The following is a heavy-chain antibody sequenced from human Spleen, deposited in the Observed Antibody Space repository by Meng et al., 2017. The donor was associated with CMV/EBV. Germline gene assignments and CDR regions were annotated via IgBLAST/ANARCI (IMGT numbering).Heavy chain of an antibody. J-gene: IGHJ4*02. CDR3: AHNSARMFYANYFDY. V-gene: IGHV2-5*01. CDR1: GFSLSTSGVG. D-gene: IGHD2-8*01. CDR2: IYWNDDK. Sequence: SGPTLVKPTQTLTLTCTFSGFSLSTSGVGVGWIRQPPGKALEWLALIYWNDDKRYSPSLKSRLTITKDTSKKQVVLTMTNMDPVDTATYYCAHNSARMFYANYFDYWGQGTLVTVSS.